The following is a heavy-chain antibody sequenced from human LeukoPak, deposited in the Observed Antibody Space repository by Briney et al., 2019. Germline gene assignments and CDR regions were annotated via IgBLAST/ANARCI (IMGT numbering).Heavy chain of an antibody. D-gene: IGHD6-19*01. V-gene: IGHV3-7*01. J-gene: IGHJ5*01. CDR2: IKEDGSRD. CDR3: ARDGGGCDS. CDR1: GFTFTTYW. Sequence: GGSLRLSCAASGFTFTTYWMSWVRQTPEKGLEWVANIKEDGSRDYYVDSVKGRFTISRDNAKNLLYLQMKSLRAEDTATYYCARDGGGCDSWGQGTLVTVSS.